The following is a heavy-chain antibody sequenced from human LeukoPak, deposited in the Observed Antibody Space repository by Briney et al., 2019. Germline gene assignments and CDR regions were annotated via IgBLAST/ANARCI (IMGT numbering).Heavy chain of an antibody. CDR2: IIPILGIA. Sequence: SVKVSCKASGGTFSSYTISWVRQAPGQGLEWMRRIIPILGIANYAQKFQGRVTITADKSTSTAYMELSSLRSEDTAVYYCARANVVPAGDFDYWGQGTLVTVSS. CDR3: ARANVVPAGDFDY. CDR1: GGTFSSYT. V-gene: IGHV1-69*02. D-gene: IGHD2-2*01. J-gene: IGHJ4*02.